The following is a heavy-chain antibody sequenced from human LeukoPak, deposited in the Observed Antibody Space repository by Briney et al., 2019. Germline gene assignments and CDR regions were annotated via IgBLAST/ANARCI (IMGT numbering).Heavy chain of an antibody. CDR1: GFTFSDYY. Sequence: GGSLRLSCAASGFTFSDYYMSWIRQAPGKGLEWVSLISWDGGSTYYADSVKGRFTISRDNSKNSLYLQMNSLRTEDTALYYCAKEMGIAAADYYGMDVWGQGTTVTVSS. CDR3: AKEMGIAAADYYGMDV. J-gene: IGHJ6*02. CDR2: ISWDGGST. D-gene: IGHD6-13*01. V-gene: IGHV3-43*01.